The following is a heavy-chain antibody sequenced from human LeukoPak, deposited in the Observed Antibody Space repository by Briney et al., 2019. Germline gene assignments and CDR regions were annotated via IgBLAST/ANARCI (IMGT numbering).Heavy chain of an antibody. Sequence: GGSLRLSCTASGFSFSNHYMRWIRQAPGKGLERVANINEDGSNKWHLGSVKGRFTVSRDNARNSLYLQMNSLRVEDTAVYYCTRVIVAVPGYFDYFDFWGQGVLVTVSS. V-gene: IGHV3-7*01. D-gene: IGHD6-19*01. CDR2: INEDGSNK. J-gene: IGHJ4*02. CDR1: GFSFSNHY. CDR3: TRVIVAVPGYFDYFDF.